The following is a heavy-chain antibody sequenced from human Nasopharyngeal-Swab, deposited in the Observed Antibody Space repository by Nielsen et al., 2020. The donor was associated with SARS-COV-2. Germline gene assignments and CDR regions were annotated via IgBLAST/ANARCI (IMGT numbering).Heavy chain of an antibody. CDR3: AKDDVVRGDAFDI. CDR2: ISASGGST. Sequence: GESLKTPCIAPGFTLNIYSIAWVRRTPGRGLQWVSGISASGGSTYYTDSVKGRFAVSRDNSRNTLYLQMHSLRVEDTALYYCAKDDVVRGDAFDIWGQGTMVTVSS. D-gene: IGHD3-10*01. J-gene: IGHJ3*02. CDR1: GFTLNIYS. V-gene: IGHV3-23*01.